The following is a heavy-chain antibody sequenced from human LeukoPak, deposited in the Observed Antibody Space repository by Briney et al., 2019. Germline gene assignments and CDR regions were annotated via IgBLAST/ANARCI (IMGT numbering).Heavy chain of an antibody. CDR1: GFTFSDYY. CDR2: ISSSGSTI. J-gene: IGHJ4*02. CDR3: ARYRLLWFGELLSIADY. V-gene: IGHV3-11*01. D-gene: IGHD3-10*01. Sequence: GGSLGLSCAASGFTFSDYYMSWIRQAPGKGLEWVSYISSSGSTIYYADSVKGRFTISRDNAKNSLYLQMNSLRAEDTAVYYCARYRLLWFGELLSIADYWGQGTLVTVSS.